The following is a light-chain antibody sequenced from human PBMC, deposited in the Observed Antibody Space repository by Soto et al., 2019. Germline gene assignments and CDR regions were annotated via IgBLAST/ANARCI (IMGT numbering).Light chain of an antibody. CDR1: SSNIGAGYD. CDR2: GNS. J-gene: IGLJ3*02. CDR3: HSYDSSLSGWV. V-gene: IGLV1-40*01. Sequence: QSVLTQPPSLSGAPGQRVTISCTGSSSNIGAGYDVHWYQQLPGTAPKLLIYGNSNRPSGVPDRYSGSKSGTSASLAITGLRAEDEADYYCHSYDSSLSGWVFGGGTTLTVL.